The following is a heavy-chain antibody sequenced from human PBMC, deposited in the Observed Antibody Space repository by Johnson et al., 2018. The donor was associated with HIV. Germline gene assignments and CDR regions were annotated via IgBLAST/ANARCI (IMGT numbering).Heavy chain of an antibody. V-gene: IGHV3-30-3*01. CDR2: ISYDGSNK. Sequence: QVQLVESGGGVVQPGRSLRLSCAASGFTFSSYAMHWVRQAPGKGLEWVAVISYDGSNKYYADSVKGRFTISRDNSKNTLYLQMNSLRAEDTAVYYCARGGFMIVVGDAFDIWGQGTKVTVSS. CDR3: ARGGFMIVVGDAFDI. CDR1: GFTFSSYA. J-gene: IGHJ3*02. D-gene: IGHD3-22*01.